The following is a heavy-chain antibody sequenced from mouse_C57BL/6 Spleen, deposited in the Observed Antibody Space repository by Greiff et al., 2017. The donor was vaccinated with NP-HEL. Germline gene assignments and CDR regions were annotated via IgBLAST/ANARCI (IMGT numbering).Heavy chain of an antibody. CDR2: IHPNSGST. CDR3: ARHWDGDYFDY. V-gene: IGHV1-64*01. Sequence: VQLQQSGAELVKPGASVKLSCKASGYTFTSYWMHWVKQRPGQGLEWIGMIHPNSGSTNYNEKFKSKATLTVDKSSSTAYMQLSSLTSEDSAVYYCARHWDGDYFDYWGQGTTLTVSS. CDR1: GYTFTSYW. D-gene: IGHD4-1*01. J-gene: IGHJ2*01.